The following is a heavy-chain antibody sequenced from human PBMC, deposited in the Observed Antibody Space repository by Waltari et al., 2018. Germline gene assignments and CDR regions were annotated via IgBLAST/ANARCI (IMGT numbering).Heavy chain of an antibody. CDR3: ASYDSSGTRDY. CDR2: IYSGGST. J-gene: IGHJ4*02. D-gene: IGHD3-22*01. Sequence: EVQLVESGGGLIQPGGSLRLSCAASGFTVSSTYMRWVRQAPGKGLEWVSVIYSGGSTYYADSVKGRFTISRDNSKNTLYLQMNSLRAEDTAVYYCASYDSSGTRDYWGQGTLVTVSS. CDR1: GFTVSSTY. V-gene: IGHV3-53*01.